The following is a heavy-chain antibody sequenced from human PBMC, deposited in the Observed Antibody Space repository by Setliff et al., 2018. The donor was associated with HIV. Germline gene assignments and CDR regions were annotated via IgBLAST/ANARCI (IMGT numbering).Heavy chain of an antibody. V-gene: IGHV4-34*01. CDR3: ARRTSYSGGLYYYYYYMDV. J-gene: IGHJ6*03. CDR2: INHSGRT. D-gene: IGHD1-26*01. Sequence: SETLSLTCAVYGGSFSDNYWSWIRQSPGKGLEWIGEINHSGRTKYSPSLRSRVSISVDTSKNQFSLKLSSVTAADTAVYYCARRTSYSGGLYYYYYYMDVWGKGTTVTVSS. CDR1: GGSFSDNY.